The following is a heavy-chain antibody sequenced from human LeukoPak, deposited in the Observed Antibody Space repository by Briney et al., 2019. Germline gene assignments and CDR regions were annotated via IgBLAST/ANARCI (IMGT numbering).Heavy chain of an antibody. Sequence: GGSLRLSCAASGFTFSSYAMSWVRQAPGKGLEGVSTVSGSGGSTYYADSVKGRLTISRDNSKNTLYLHVNSLRAEDTAVYYCAKEGGGSFYYFDYWGQGTLVTVSS. J-gene: IGHJ4*02. V-gene: IGHV3-23*01. CDR1: GFTFSSYA. CDR3: AKEGGGSFYYFDY. D-gene: IGHD1-26*01. CDR2: VSGSGGST.